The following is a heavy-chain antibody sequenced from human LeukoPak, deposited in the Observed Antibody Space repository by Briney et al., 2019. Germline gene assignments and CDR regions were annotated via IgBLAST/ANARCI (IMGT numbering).Heavy chain of an antibody. CDR1: GFTFSSYW. Sequence: QSGGSLRLSCAASGFTFSSYWMSWVRQAPGKGLEWVANIKQDGSEKYYVDSVKGRFTISRDNAKNSLYLQMNSLRAEDTAVYYCAKDDGYCSSTSCYAGWFDPWGQGTLVTVSS. J-gene: IGHJ5*02. D-gene: IGHD2-2*01. V-gene: IGHV3-7*03. CDR3: AKDDGYCSSTSCYAGWFDP. CDR2: IKQDGSEK.